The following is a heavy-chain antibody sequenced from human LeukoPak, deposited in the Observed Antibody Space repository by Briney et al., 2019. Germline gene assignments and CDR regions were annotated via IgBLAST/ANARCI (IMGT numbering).Heavy chain of an antibody. CDR1: GFTLSTSW. Sequence: GGSLRLSCTASGFTLSTSWMSWVRQAPGRGLEWVASINQDGSLKHYVDSVKGRFTISRDNVQNSLYLQMNSLRAEDTALYYCAKISLGGGYFDYWGQGTLVTVSS. V-gene: IGHV3-7*03. J-gene: IGHJ4*02. CDR2: INQDGSLK. CDR3: AKISLGGGYFDY. D-gene: IGHD3-16*01.